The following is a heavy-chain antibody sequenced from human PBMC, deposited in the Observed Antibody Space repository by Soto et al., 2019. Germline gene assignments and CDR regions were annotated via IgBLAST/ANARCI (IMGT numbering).Heavy chain of an antibody. D-gene: IGHD4-17*01. J-gene: IGHJ6*02. CDR1: GFTFSSYA. Sequence: QVQLVESGGGVVQPGRSLRLSCAASGFTFSSYAMHWVRQAPGKGLEWVAVISYDGSNKYYADSVKGRFTISRDNSKNTLYLQMNSLGAEDTAVYYCARTTATVVDYYYGMDVWGQGTTVTVSS. V-gene: IGHV3-30-3*01. CDR3: ARTTATVVDYYYGMDV. CDR2: ISYDGSNK.